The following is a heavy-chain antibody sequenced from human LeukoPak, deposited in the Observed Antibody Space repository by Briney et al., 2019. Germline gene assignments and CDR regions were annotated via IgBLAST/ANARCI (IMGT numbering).Heavy chain of an antibody. J-gene: IGHJ4*02. D-gene: IGHD1-26*01. Sequence: PGRSLRLSCAASGFIFSNSAMHWVRQAPGKGLEWVAVISYDGSNKYYADSVKGRFTISRDNSKNTLYLQMNSLRAEDTAVYYCAKDTRQGSYYRYFDYWGQGTLVTVSS. V-gene: IGHV3-30*18. CDR1: GFIFSNSA. CDR2: ISYDGSNK. CDR3: AKDTRQGSYYRYFDY.